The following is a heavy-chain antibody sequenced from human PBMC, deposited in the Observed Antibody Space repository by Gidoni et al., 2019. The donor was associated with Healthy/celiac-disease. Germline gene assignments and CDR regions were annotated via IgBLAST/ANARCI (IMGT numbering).Heavy chain of an antibody. V-gene: IGHV4-34*01. Sequence: VQLQQWGAGLLKPSETLSLTSPVYGGSFSGYYWSWIRQPPGKGLEWIGEIKHSGSTNYNPSLKSRGTISVDTSKNQFSLKLSSVTAADTAVYYCARVLVVLDYWGQGTLVTVSS. J-gene: IGHJ4*02. CDR1: GGSFSGYY. D-gene: IGHD3-22*01. CDR3: ARVLVVLDY. CDR2: IKHSGST.